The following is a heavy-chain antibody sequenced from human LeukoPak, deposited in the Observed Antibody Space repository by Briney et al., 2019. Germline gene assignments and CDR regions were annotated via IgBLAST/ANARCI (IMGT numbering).Heavy chain of an antibody. V-gene: IGHV3-30*18. Sequence: GRSLRLSCAASGFTFSSYGMHWVRQAPGKGLEWVAVISYDGSNKYYADSVKGRFTISRDNSKNTLYLQMSSLRAEDTAVYYCAKVGATIAVADYWGQGTLVTVSS. CDR3: AKVGATIAVADY. CDR1: GFTFSSYG. D-gene: IGHD6-19*01. CDR2: ISYDGSNK. J-gene: IGHJ4*02.